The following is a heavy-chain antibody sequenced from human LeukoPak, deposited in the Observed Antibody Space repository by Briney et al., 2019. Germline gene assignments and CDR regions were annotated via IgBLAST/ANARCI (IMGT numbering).Heavy chain of an antibody. V-gene: IGHV3-21*01. Sequence: GGSLRLSCAASGFTFSSYSMNWVRQAPGKGLEWVSSISSSSSYIYYADSVKGRFTISRDNAKNSLYLQMNSLRAEDTAVYYCARKYYDILTGSTGGDAFDIWGQGTMVTVSS. CDR3: ARKYYDILTGSTGGDAFDI. CDR1: GFTFSSYS. CDR2: ISSSSSYI. J-gene: IGHJ3*02. D-gene: IGHD3-9*01.